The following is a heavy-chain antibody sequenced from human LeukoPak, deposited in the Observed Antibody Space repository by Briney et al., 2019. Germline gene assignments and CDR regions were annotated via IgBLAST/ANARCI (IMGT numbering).Heavy chain of an antibody. V-gene: IGHV3-23*01. Sequence: GGSLRLSCAASGFTFSSYAMSGVRQAPGKGLEWVSAISGSGGSTYYADSVKGRFTISRDNSKNTLYLQMNSLRAEDTAVYYCARSIVVVVAATPFDYWGQGTLVTVSS. D-gene: IGHD2-15*01. CDR1: GFTFSSYA. CDR3: ARSIVVVVAATPFDY. J-gene: IGHJ4*02. CDR2: ISGSGGST.